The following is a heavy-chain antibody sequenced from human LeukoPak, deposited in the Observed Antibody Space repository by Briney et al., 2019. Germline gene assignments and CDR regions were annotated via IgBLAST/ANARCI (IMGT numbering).Heavy chain of an antibody. Sequence: GGSLRLSCAASGFTFDDYAMHWVRQAPGKGLEGVSGISWNSGSIGYAASVKGRFTISRDNAKNSLYLQMNSLRAEDTALYYCAKDIGDGYNPDYWGQGTLVTVSS. CDR3: AKDIGDGYNPDY. D-gene: IGHD5-24*01. CDR1: GFTFDDYA. J-gene: IGHJ4*02. V-gene: IGHV3-9*01. CDR2: ISWNSGSI.